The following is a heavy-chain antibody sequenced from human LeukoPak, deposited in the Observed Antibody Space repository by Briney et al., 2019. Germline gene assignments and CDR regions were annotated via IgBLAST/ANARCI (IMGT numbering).Heavy chain of an antibody. CDR1: GVTFSDFW. Sequence: GGSLRLSCEASGVTFSDFWMTWVRQAPGKGLEWVATMNQDESQKYYVDSVKGRFTISRDNAKNSLYLQMNSLRAEDTALYYCARGRWAPFDCWGQGTLVTVSS. J-gene: IGHJ4*02. D-gene: IGHD6-13*01. CDR2: MNQDESQK. CDR3: ARGRWAPFDC. V-gene: IGHV3-7*01.